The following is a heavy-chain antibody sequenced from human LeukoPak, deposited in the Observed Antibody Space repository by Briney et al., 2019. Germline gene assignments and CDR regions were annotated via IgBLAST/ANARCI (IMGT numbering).Heavy chain of an antibody. CDR3: TRAPYYDSSGFYADY. CDR1: GFTFSLYS. D-gene: IGHD3-22*01. Sequence: GSLRLSCEASGFTFSLYSMNWIRQAPGKGLEWVASISGTGGYRYYPDSLKGRFTISRHNADNSLYLQMHSLSAEDTAIYYCTRAPYYDSSGFYADYWGQGAMVTVSS. J-gene: IGHJ4*02. V-gene: IGHV3-21*01. CDR2: ISGTGGYR.